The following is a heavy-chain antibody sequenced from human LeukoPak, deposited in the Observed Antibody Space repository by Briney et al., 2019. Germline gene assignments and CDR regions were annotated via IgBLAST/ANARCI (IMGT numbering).Heavy chain of an antibody. CDR3: ASAPGGEHYYFDY. CDR1: GGSISIYY. V-gene: IGHV4-59*08. D-gene: IGHD1-26*01. Sequence: SETLSLTCTVSGGSISIYYWSWIRQPPGKGLEWIGYIYYSGSTNYNPSLKSRVTISVDTSKNQFSLKLSSVTAADTAVYYCASAPGGEHYYFDYWGQGTLVTVSS. CDR2: IYYSGST. J-gene: IGHJ4*02.